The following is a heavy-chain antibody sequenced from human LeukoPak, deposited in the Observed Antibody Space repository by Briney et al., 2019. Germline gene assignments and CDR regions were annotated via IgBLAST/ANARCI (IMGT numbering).Heavy chain of an antibody. CDR1: GGSISSYY. CDR3: AKRGDSSGWPFAPFDY. CDR2: IYTSGST. J-gene: IGHJ4*02. Sequence: SETLSLTCTVSGGSISSYYWSWIRQPAGKGLEWIGRIYTSGSTNYNPSLKSRVTMSVDTSKNQFSLKLSSVTAADTAVYYCAKRGDSSGWPFAPFDYWGQGTLVTVSS. V-gene: IGHV4-4*07. D-gene: IGHD6-19*01.